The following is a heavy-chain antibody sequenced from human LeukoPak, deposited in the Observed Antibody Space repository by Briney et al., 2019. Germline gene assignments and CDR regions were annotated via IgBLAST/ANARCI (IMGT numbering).Heavy chain of an antibody. CDR3: ARAPQGYGDYWYFDL. D-gene: IGHD4-17*01. CDR2: IYYSGST. CDR1: GGSISSYY. Sequence: SETLSLTCTVSGGSISSYYWSWIRQPPGKGLEWIGYIYYSGSTNYNPSLKSRVTISVDTSKNKFSLKLSSVTAADTAVYYCARAPQGYGDYWYFDLWGRGTLVTVSS. J-gene: IGHJ2*01. V-gene: IGHV4-59*08.